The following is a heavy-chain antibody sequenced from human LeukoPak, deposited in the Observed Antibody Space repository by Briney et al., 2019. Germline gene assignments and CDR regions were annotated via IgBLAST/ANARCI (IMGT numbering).Heavy chain of an antibody. CDR1: GGSISSGDYY. CDR2: IYYGGST. V-gene: IGHV4-30-4*01. CDR3: ARVKYYGSGSYYTRFFDY. Sequence: SETLSLTCTVSGGSISSGDYYWSWIRQPPGKGLEWIGYIYYGGSTYYNPSLKSRVTISVDTSKNQFSLKLSSVTAADTAVYYCARVKYYGSGSYYTRFFDYWGQGTLVTVSS. D-gene: IGHD3-10*01. J-gene: IGHJ4*02.